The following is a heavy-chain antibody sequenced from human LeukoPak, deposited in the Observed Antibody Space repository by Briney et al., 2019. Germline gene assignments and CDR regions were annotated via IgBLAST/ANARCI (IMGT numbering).Heavy chain of an antibody. CDR3: ARGGRAVAGVRFYYNGMDV. CDR2: INWNGGST. V-gene: IGHV3-20*04. CDR1: GGSISSHY. Sequence: ETLSLTCTVSGGSISSHYWSWIRRPPGKGLEWVSSINWNGGSTGYADSVKGRFTISRDNAKKSLYLQMNSLRDEDTALYYCARGGRAVAGVRFYYNGMDVWGQGTTVTVSS. D-gene: IGHD6-19*01. J-gene: IGHJ6*02.